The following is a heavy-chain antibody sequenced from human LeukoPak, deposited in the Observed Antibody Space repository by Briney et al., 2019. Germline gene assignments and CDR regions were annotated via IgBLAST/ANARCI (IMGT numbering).Heavy chain of an antibody. Sequence: GGSLRLSCATSRFTFSRYAMHWVRQAPSKGLEWVAVISRDGGDTHYTDSVKGRFTISRDNSKNTIYLQMNSLRVDDTAVYYCARDHQQLVSIDVVYSFDYWGRGALVTVSS. D-gene: IGHD6-13*01. CDR1: RFTFSRYA. CDR2: ISRDGGDT. V-gene: IGHV3-30-3*01. CDR3: ARDHQQLVSIDVVYSFDY. J-gene: IGHJ4*02.